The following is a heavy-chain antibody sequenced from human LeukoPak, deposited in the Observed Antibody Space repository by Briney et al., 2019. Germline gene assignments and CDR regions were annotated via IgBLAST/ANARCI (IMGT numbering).Heavy chain of an antibody. J-gene: IGHJ4*02. D-gene: IGHD3-22*01. CDR3: AREATYYYDSSGYSDPFGY. CDR1: RGSLSSVSYN. Sequence: SQTLSLTCTLSRGSLSSVSYNCSCIPPPPRKRLECIVRIYTSGSAHYTPPLKSRVTISVDTSKNQFSLKLSSVTAADTAVYYCAREATYYYDSSGYSDPFGYWGQGTLVTVSS. CDR2: IYTSGSA. V-gene: IGHV4-61*02.